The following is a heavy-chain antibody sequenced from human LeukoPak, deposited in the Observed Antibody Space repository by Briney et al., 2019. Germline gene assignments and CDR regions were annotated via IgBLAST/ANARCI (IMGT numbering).Heavy chain of an antibody. CDR2: IYYSGST. D-gene: IGHD7-27*01. CDR1: GGSISSYY. V-gene: IGHV4-59*01. CDR3: AREMGTWVGKYYCYYGMDV. J-gene: IGHJ6*02. Sequence: SETLSLTCTVSGGSISSYYWSWIRQPPGKGLEWIGYIYYSGSTNYDPSLKSRVTISVDTSKNQFSLKLSSVTAADTAVYYCAREMGTWVGKYYCYYGMDVWGQGTTVTVSS.